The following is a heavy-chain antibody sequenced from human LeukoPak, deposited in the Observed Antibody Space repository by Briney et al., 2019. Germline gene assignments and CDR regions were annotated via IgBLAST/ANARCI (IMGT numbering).Heavy chain of an antibody. CDR2: IDIDGNT. CDR1: GFMFSNYD. Sequence: PGGSLRLSCAASGFMFSNYDMHWVRQAPGKGLVWVSRIDIDGNTNYADPVKGRLTISRDNAKNTVYLQMNSLRADDTAVYYCARDMNYNLDYWGQGNLVTVSP. D-gene: IGHD1-7*01. J-gene: IGHJ4*02. CDR3: ARDMNYNLDY. V-gene: IGHV3-74*01.